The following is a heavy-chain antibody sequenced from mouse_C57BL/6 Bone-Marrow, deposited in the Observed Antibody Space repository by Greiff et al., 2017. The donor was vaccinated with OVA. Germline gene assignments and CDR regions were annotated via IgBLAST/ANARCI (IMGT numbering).Heavy chain of an antibody. CDR2: IYPGSGST. J-gene: IGHJ2*01. Sequence: VQLQQPGAELVKPGASVKMSCKASGYTFTSYWITWVKQRPGQGLEWIGDIYPGSGSTNYNEKFKSKATLTVDTSSSTAYMQLSSLTSEDSAVYYCAGKGYDGYYWDPSYFDDWGKGTTLTVSS. CDR3: AGKGYDGYYWDPSYFDD. V-gene: IGHV1-55*01. D-gene: IGHD2-3*01. CDR1: GYTFTSYW.